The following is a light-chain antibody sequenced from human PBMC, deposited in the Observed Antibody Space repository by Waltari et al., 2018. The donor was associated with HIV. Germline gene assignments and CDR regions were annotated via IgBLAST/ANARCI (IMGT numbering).Light chain of an antibody. CDR1: SSALGRYNY. Sequence: QSALTQPRSVSGSPGQSVPISCTGISSALGRYNYVSWYQQDPGKAPKLMLFDVNKRPSGVPARFSGSKSGNTASLTISGLQAEDEADYYCCSNAGSHVVFGGGTKVTVL. J-gene: IGLJ2*01. CDR3: CSNAGSHVV. CDR2: DVN. V-gene: IGLV2-11*01.